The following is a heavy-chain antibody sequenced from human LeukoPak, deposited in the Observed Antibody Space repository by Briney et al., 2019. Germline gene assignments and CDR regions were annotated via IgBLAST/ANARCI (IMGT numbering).Heavy chain of an antibody. J-gene: IGHJ4*02. CDR2: INHSGST. CDR3: AREVAGTPFIDY. CDR1: GGSFSGYY. D-gene: IGHD1-14*01. V-gene: IGHV4-34*01. Sequence: PSETLSLTCAVYGGSFSGYYWSWIRQPPGKGLEWIGEINHSGSTNYNPSLKSRVTISVDTSKNQFSLKLNSVTAADTAVYYCAREVAGTPFIDYWGQGTLVAVSS.